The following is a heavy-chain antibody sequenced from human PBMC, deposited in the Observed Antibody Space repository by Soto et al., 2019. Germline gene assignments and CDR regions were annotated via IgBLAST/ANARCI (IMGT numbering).Heavy chain of an antibody. J-gene: IGHJ3*02. CDR2: INSDGSST. V-gene: IGHV3-74*01. Sequence: EVQLVESGGGLVQPGGSLRLSCAASGFTFSSYWMHWVRQAPGKGLVWVSRINSDGSSTRYADSVKGRFTISRDNAKNTLYLQMNSLRAEDTAVYYCARVHYGDPHHAFDIWGQGTMVTVSS. CDR1: GFTFSSYW. CDR3: ARVHYGDPHHAFDI. D-gene: IGHD4-17*01.